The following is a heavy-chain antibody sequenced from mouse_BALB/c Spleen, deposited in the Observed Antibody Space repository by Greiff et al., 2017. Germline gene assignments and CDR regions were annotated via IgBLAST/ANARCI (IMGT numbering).Heavy chain of an antibody. CDR3: ARSGATMITIAWFAY. CDR1: GYTFTDYN. V-gene: IGHV1S29*02. Sequence: VQLKQSGPELVKPGASVKISCKASGYTFTDYNMHCVKQSHGKSLEWIGYIYPYNGGTGYNQKFKSKATLTVDNSSSTAYMELRSLTSEDSAVYYCARSGATMITIAWFAYWGQGTLVTVSA. J-gene: IGHJ3*01. CDR2: IYPYNGGT. D-gene: IGHD2-4*01.